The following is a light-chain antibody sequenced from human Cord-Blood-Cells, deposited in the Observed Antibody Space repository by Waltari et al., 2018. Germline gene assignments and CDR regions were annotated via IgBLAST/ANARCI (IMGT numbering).Light chain of an antibody. Sequence: DIVMTQSPDSLAVSLGERATINCKSSQSVLYSSNNKNYLAWYQQKPGQPPKLLIYWASTRESVVPDRFSGSGSGTDFTLTISSLQAEDVAVYYCQQYYSTPLTFDGGTKVEIK. CDR3: QQYYSTPLT. J-gene: IGKJ4*01. CDR2: WAS. V-gene: IGKV4-1*01. CDR1: QSVLYSSNNKNY.